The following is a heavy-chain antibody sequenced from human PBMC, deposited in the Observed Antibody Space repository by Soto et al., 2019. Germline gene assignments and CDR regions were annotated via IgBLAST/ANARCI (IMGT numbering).Heavy chain of an antibody. CDR3: ARRGYCSSTSCPKPYFYGMDV. D-gene: IGHD2-2*01. Sequence: ASVKVSCKASGYTFTSYGISWVRQAPGQGLEWMGWISAYNGNTNYAQKLQGRVTMTTDTSTSTAYMELRSLRSDDTAVYYCARRGYCSSTSCPKPYFYGMDVWGQGTTVTVSS. J-gene: IGHJ6*02. CDR2: ISAYNGNT. CDR1: GYTFTSYG. V-gene: IGHV1-18*01.